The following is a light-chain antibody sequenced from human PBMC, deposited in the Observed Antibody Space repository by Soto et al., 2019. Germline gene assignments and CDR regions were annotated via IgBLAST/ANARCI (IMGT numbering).Light chain of an antibody. Sequence: QSVLTQPPSVSGAPGQRVTISCTGSGSNIGAGYDVHWYQHRPGTAPKLLVFGDSHRPSGVPDRFSGSKSGTSASVAITGLQAEDEGDYYCQSYESTLDARYVFGTGTNVTVL. CDR2: GDS. CDR3: QSYESTLDARYV. J-gene: IGLJ1*01. V-gene: IGLV1-40*01. CDR1: GSNIGAGYD.